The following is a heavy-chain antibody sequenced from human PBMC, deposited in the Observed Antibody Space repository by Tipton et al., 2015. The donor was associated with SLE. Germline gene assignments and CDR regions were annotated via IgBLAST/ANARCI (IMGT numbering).Heavy chain of an antibody. V-gene: IGHV4-59*08. J-gene: IGHJ3*02. CDR3: ARVWFGELIDAFDI. Sequence: GLVKPSETLSLTCTVSGGSISSYYWGWIRQPPGKGLDWIGYIYYSGSTNYNPSLKSRVTISVDTSKNQFSLKLSSVTAADTAVYYCARVWFGELIDAFDIWGQGPMVTVSS. CDR2: IYYSGST. CDR1: GGSISSYY. D-gene: IGHD3-10*01.